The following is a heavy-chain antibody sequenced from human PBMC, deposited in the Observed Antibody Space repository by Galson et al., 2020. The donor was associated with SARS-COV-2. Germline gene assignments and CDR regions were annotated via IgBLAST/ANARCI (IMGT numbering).Heavy chain of an antibody. CDR2: IYYSGST. D-gene: IGHD6-13*01. Sequence: SETLSLTCTVSGGSISSGGYYWSWIRQHPGKGLEWIGYIYYSGSTYYNPSLKSRVTISVDTSKNQFSLKLSSVTAADTAVYYCAREWSSSWYLGDAFDIWGQGTMVTVSS. CDR1: GGSISSGGYY. CDR3: AREWSSSWYLGDAFDI. J-gene: IGHJ3*02. V-gene: IGHV4-31*03.